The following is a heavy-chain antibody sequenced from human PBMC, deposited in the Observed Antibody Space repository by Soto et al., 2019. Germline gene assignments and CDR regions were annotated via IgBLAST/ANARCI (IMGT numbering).Heavy chain of an antibody. V-gene: IGHV3-43*01. CDR2: ISWDGGSV. CDR1: GFTFDDYM. CDR3: AKEGNGGSSLDS. Sequence: GGSLRLSCGASGFTFDDYMMHWVRQVPGKGLEWISLISWDGGSVAYADSIKGRFTVSRDNSKTSLYLDMNSLTTEDTAYYYCAKEGNGGSSLDSWGQGTLVTV. D-gene: IGHD1-26*01. J-gene: IGHJ5*01.